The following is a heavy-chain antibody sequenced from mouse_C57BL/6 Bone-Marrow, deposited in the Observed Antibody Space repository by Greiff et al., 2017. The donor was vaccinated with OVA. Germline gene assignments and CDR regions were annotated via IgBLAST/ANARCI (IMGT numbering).Heavy chain of an antibody. D-gene: IGHD2-12*01. CDR3: ARPYDTTWYFDV. Sequence: DVMLVESGGGLVQPGGSLSLSCAASGFTFTDYYMSWVRQPPGKALEWLGFIRNKANGYTTEYSASVKGRFTISRDNSQSILYLQMNALRAEDSATYYCARPYDTTWYFDVWGTGTTGTVSS. CDR1: GFTFTDYY. CDR2: IRNKANGYTT. V-gene: IGHV7-3*01. J-gene: IGHJ1*03.